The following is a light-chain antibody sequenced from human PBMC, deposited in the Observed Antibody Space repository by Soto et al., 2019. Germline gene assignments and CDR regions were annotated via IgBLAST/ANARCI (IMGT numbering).Light chain of an antibody. CDR1: SSDVGGYKF. V-gene: IGLV2-14*01. Sequence: QSVLTQPASVSASPGQSITISCTGTSSDVGGYKFVCWYQHHPGKAPKLMIYEVNNRPSGVSNRFSGSKSGNTASLTISGLQPEDEADYYCLSYTSANTRVFGGGTKLTVL. CDR3: LSYTSANTRV. J-gene: IGLJ3*02. CDR2: EVN.